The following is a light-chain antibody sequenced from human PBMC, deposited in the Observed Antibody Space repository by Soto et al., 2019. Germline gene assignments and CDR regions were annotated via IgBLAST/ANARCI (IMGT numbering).Light chain of an antibody. CDR1: QSLLHSNGYTY. CDR2: LGS. CDR3: MQALQTPRT. V-gene: IGKV2-28*01. Sequence: DIVMTQSPLSLPVTPGEPASISCRSSQSLLHSNGYTYLDWYLQKPGQSPQLLIYLGSNRASGVPDRFSGSGSGTDFTLKISRVEAEDFGVYYCMQALQTPRTFGQGTKVEIK. J-gene: IGKJ1*01.